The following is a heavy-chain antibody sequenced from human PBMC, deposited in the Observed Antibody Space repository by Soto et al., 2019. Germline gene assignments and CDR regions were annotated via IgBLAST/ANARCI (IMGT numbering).Heavy chain of an antibody. CDR3: ARGRPMLGAKTFFDY. J-gene: IGHJ4*02. V-gene: IGHV4-31*03. CDR1: GDSVSRGRDF. Sequence: SETLSLTCKVSGDSVSRGRDFWGWIRHHPGMALEWIGYISYSGTTYYTPSLRSRVSISIDTSQNQFSLRLDSVTAADTAVYYCARGRPMLGAKTFFDYWGQGTRVTVSS. CDR2: ISYSGTT. D-gene: IGHD1-26*01.